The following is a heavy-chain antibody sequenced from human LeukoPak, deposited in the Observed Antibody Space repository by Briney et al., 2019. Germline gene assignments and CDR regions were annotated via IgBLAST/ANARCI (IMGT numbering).Heavy chain of an antibody. V-gene: IGHV3-23*01. D-gene: IGHD2-21*02. CDR2: ISGSGGST. CDR1: GFTFSSYA. J-gene: IGHJ4*02. Sequence: GGSLRLSCAASGFTFSSYAMSWVRQAPGKGLEWVSAISGSGGSTYYADSVKGRFTISRDNSKNTVYLQMNTLRVEDTAVYYCARGGSVPATRSFDYWGQGTLVTVSS. CDR3: ARGGSVPATRSFDY.